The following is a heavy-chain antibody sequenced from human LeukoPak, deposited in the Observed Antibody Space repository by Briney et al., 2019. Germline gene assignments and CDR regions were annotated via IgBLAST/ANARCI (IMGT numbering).Heavy chain of an antibody. J-gene: IGHJ4*02. Sequence: SETLSLTCAVYDGPFSGYYWTWIRQPPGRGLEWIGEIIDTGSTKYNSSLKSRVTISVDTSKNQFSLSLDSVTAADTAVYYCARGLASGYPPIPFDYWGQGTLVTVSS. CDR3: ARGLASGYPPIPFDY. V-gene: IGHV4-34*12. CDR2: IIDTGST. D-gene: IGHD3-3*01. CDR1: DGPFSGYY.